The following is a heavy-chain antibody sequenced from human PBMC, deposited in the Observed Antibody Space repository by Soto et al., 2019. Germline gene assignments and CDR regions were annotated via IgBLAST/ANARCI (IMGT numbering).Heavy chain of an antibody. V-gene: IGHV1-18*04. CDR2: ISAYNGNT. D-gene: IGHD4-17*01. CDR1: GYNFTSYG. J-gene: IGHJ6*02. CDR3: ARLRWQSYYYGMDV. Sequence: ASVKVSCKASGYNFTSYGISWVRQAPGQGLEWMGWISAYNGNTNYAQKLQGRVTMTTDTSTSTAYMELRSLRSDDTAVYYCARLRWQSYYYGMDVWGQGTTVTVS.